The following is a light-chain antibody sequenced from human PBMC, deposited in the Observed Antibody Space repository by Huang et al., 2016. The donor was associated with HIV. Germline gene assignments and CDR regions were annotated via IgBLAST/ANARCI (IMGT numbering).Light chain of an antibody. V-gene: IGKV1-NL1*01. CDR2: PAS. CDR1: RGISNS. CDR3: QQHYNTTLA. Sequence: DIQMTQSPSSLLSSVGDRVTITCRASRGISNSLAWYQQQPGKAPKLLLHPASRLQGWVPSRFRGSGSRTDYTLTISSLQPEDSATYYCQQHYNTTLAFGGGTKVEIK. J-gene: IGKJ4*01.